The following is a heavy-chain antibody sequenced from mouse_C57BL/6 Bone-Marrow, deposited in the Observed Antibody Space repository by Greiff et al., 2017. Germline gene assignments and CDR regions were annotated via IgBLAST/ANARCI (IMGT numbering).Heavy chain of an antibody. D-gene: IGHD1-1*01. Sequence: EVKLVESGGGLVKPGGSLKLSCAASGFTFSDYGMHWVRQAPEKGLEWVAYISSGSSTIYYADTVKGRFTITRDKAKNTLFLQTSSLRSEDTAMYYCASPLLLGTWFAYWGQGTLVTVSA. J-gene: IGHJ3*01. CDR2: ISSGSSTI. CDR3: ASPLLLGTWFAY. V-gene: IGHV5-17*01. CDR1: GFTFSDYG.